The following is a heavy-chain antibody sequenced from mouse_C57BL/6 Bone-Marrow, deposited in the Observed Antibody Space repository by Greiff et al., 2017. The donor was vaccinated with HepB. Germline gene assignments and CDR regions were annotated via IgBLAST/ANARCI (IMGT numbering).Heavy chain of an antibody. J-gene: IGHJ3*01. CDR3: ARTEDDGYYFPVVAY. D-gene: IGHD2-3*01. CDR1: GFSLTSYA. Sequence: QVQLKESGPGLVAPSQSLSITCTVSGFSLTSYAISWVRQPPGKGLEWLGVIWTGGGTNYNSALKSRLSISKDNSKSQVFLKMNSLQTDDTARYYCARTEDDGYYFPVVAYWGQGTVVTVSA. V-gene: IGHV2-9-1*01. CDR2: IWTGGGT.